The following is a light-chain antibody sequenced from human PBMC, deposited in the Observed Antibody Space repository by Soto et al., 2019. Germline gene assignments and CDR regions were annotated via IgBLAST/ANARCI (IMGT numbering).Light chain of an antibody. CDR3: QQYNNWPLT. V-gene: IGKV3D-15*01. Sequence: EIVLTQSPGTLSLSPGERATLSCRASQSVGSYLAWYQQKPGQAPRLLISDTSSRATGIPDRFSGSGSGTDFTLTISRLQSEDFAVYYCQQYNNWPLTFGQGTKVDI. CDR1: QSVGSY. J-gene: IGKJ1*01. CDR2: DTS.